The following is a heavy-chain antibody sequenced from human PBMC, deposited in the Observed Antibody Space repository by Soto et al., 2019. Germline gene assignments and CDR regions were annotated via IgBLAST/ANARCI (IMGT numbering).Heavy chain of an antibody. CDR1: GFSFVNYA. Sequence: GGTLRLSCAASGFSFVNYAMNWVRQAPGQGLEWVSGLSGSGTSTYYADSVKGRFTISRDNSRDTLFLQMNSLTADDTAVYYCAKATTNGGWFNPFDSWGQGALVTVSS. V-gene: IGHV3-23*01. J-gene: IGHJ4*02. CDR3: AKATTNGGWFNPFDS. D-gene: IGHD6-19*01. CDR2: LSGSGTST.